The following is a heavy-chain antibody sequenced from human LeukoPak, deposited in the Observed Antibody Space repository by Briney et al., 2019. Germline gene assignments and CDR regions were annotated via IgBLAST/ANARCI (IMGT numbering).Heavy chain of an antibody. CDR2: IYSGGST. CDR1: GFTVSSNY. J-gene: IGHJ4*02. Sequence: GSLRLSCAASGFTVSSNYMSWVRQAPGKGLEWVSIIYSGGSTYYAGSVKGRFTISRDNSKNTLYLRMNSLRAEDTAVYYCAKIIVGATFDYWGQGTLVTVSS. D-gene: IGHD1-26*01. V-gene: IGHV3-53*01. CDR3: AKIIVGATFDY.